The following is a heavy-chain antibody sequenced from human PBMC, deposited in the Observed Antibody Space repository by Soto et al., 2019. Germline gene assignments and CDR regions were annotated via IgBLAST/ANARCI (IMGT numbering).Heavy chain of an antibody. CDR1: GIPVSSNY. V-gene: IGHV3-53*04. Sequence: EVQLVESGGGLVQPGGSLRLSCAASGIPVSSNYMTWVRQAPGKGLEWVSVLHSGGDTYYANSVKGRFTISRHDSTNTLFVPMNSLTAEETAVYYCARDGPYYSASRMDVWGQGTAVTVSS. CDR2: LHSGGDT. CDR3: ARDGPYYSASRMDV. J-gene: IGHJ6*02. D-gene: IGHD3-10*01.